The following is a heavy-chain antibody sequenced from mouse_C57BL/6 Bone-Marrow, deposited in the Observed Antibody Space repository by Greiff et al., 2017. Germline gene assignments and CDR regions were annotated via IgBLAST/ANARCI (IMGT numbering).Heavy chain of an antibody. V-gene: IGHV1-69*01. CDR2: IDPSDSYT. CDR3: ASSFYYYGSSPWFAY. D-gene: IGHD1-1*01. Sequence: VQLQESGAELVMPGASVKLSCKASGYTFTSYWMHWVKQRPGQGLEWIGEIDPSDSYTNYNQKFKGKSTLTVDKSSSTAYMQLSSLTSEDSAVYYCASSFYYYGSSPWFAYWGQGTLVTVSA. CDR1: GYTFTSYW. J-gene: IGHJ3*01.